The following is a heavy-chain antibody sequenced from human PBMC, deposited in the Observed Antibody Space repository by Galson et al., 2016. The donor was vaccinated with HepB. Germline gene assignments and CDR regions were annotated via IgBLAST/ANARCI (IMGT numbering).Heavy chain of an antibody. J-gene: IGHJ4*02. CDR1: GFTVSNNY. Sequence: SLRLSCAVSGFTVSNNYMAWVRQAPGKGLKLVSLIYSGGSRYYADSVKGRFTISRDNSNNTLYLQMDRLRAEDTAVYYCARPSSGIHNYWGQGTLVTVSS. CDR2: IYSGGSR. D-gene: IGHD1-26*01. V-gene: IGHV3-53*01. CDR3: ARPSSGIHNY.